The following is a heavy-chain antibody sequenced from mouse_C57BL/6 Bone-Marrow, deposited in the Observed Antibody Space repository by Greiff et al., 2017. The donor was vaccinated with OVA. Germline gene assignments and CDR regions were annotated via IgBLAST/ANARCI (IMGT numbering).Heavy chain of an antibody. D-gene: IGHD1-1*01. V-gene: IGHV1-43*01. CDR2: INPSTGGT. J-gene: IGHJ3*01. Sequence: EVHLVESGPELVKPGASVKISCKASGYSFTGYYMHWVKQSSEKSLEWIGEINPSTGGTSYNQKFKGKATLTVDKSSSTAYMQLKSLTSEDSAVYYCARVTTVPFAYWGQGTLVTVSA. CDR3: ARVTTVPFAY. CDR1: GYSFTGYY.